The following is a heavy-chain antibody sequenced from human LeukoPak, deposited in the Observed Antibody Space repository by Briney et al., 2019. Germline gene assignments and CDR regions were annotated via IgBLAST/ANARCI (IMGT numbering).Heavy chain of an antibody. J-gene: IGHJ6*02. CDR1: GYTFTGYY. V-gene: IGHV1-2*06. CDR3: ARGEYCSSTSCYAGYYYYGMDV. D-gene: IGHD2-2*01. CDR2: INPNSGGT. Sequence: GASVKVSCKASGYTFTGYYMHWVRQAPGQGLEWMGRINPNSGGTNYAQKFQGRVTMTRDTSISTAYMELSRLRSDDTAVYYCARGEYCSSTSCYAGYYYYGMDVWGQGTTVTVSS.